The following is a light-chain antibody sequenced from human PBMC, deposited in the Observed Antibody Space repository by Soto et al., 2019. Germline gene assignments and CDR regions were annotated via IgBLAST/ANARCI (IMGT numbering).Light chain of an antibody. CDR2: DAS. CDR3: QHYGGMWA. J-gene: IGKJ1*01. Sequence: DIQMTQSPSTLSASVGDRVTITCRASQSITNRLAWYQQKPGKAPRVVIYDASSLESGVPSRFSGSGFGTEFILTINSLQPDDFATCCCQHYGGMWAFGQGTKVEVK. CDR1: QSITNR. V-gene: IGKV1-5*01.